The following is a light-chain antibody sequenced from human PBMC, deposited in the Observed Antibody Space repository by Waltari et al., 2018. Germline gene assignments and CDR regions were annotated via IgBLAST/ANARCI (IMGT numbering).Light chain of an antibody. CDR1: ISDVGGYHY. J-gene: IGLJ3*02. CDR2: DVT. Sequence: QSAPSQPRSVSGSPGQSVTISCTATISDVGGYHYLSWYQHHPGKAPTLIIYDVTKRPSGVPDRFSASKSDNTASLTISGLQAEDEADYYCCSYAGSITFWVFGGGTKLTVL. CDR3: CSYAGSITFWV. V-gene: IGLV2-11*01.